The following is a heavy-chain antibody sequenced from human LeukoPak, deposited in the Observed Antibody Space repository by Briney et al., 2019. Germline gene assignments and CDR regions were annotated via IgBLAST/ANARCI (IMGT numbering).Heavy chain of an antibody. V-gene: IGHV3-23*01. CDR2: ISGSGGST. D-gene: IGHD4-11*01. Sequence: GASLRLSCAASGFTFSSYAMSWVRQAPGKGLEWVSAISGSGGSTYYADSVKGRFTISRDNSKNTLYLQLNSLRAEDTAVYYCAKSISSNYAVATTAFDCWGQGTLVTVSS. CDR1: GFTFSSYA. J-gene: IGHJ4*02. CDR3: AKSISSNYAVATTAFDC.